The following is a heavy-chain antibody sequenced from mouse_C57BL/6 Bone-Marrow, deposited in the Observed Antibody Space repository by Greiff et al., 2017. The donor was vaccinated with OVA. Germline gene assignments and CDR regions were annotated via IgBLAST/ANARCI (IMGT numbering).Heavy chain of an antibody. D-gene: IGHD3-1*01. J-gene: IGHJ2*01. CDR1: GYTFTDYE. V-gene: IGHV1-15*01. Sequence: QVQLQQSGAELVRPGASVTLSCKASGYTFTDYEMHWAKQTPVHGLEWIGAIDPETGGTAYNQKFKGKAILTADKSSSTAYMELRSLTSEDSAVYYCTRKGAHYFDYWGQGTTLTVSS. CDR3: TRKGAHYFDY. CDR2: IDPETGGT.